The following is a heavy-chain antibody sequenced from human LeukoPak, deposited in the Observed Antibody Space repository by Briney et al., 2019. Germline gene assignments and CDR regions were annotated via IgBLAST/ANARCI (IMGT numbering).Heavy chain of an antibody. CDR2: INPNSGGT. CDR3: ARDSFGFWDFDY. CDR1: GYTFTGYY. D-gene: IGHD3-3*01. Sequence: ASVKVSCKASGYTFTGYYMHWVRQAPGQGLEWMGWINPNSGGTNYAQKFQGRVTMTRDTSISTAYMELSRLRSDDTAVFYCARDSFGFWDFDYWGQGTLVTVSS. J-gene: IGHJ4*02. V-gene: IGHV1-2*02.